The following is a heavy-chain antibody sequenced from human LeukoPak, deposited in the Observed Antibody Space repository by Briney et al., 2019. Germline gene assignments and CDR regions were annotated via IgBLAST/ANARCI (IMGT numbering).Heavy chain of an antibody. CDR3: ARVSTGD. CDR1: GFTVSDNY. Sequence: GGSLRLSCAASGFTVSDNYMSWVRQAPGKGLEWVSVIYSGGSIYYAGSVKGRFTISRHNSNNTLYLQMNSLRADDTAVYYCARVSTGDWGQGTLVTVSS. D-gene: IGHD1-1*01. J-gene: IGHJ4*02. V-gene: IGHV3-53*04. CDR2: IYSGGSI.